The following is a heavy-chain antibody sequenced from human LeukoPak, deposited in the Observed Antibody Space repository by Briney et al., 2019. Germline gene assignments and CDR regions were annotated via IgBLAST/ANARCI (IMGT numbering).Heavy chain of an antibody. CDR2: IYYSGST. CDR3: ARLEGIAAAGT. D-gene: IGHD6-13*01. Sequence: SETLSLTCTVSGGSISSYYWGWIRQPPGKGLEWIGSIYYSGSTYYNPSLKSRVTISVDTSKNQFSLKLSSVTAADTAVYYCARLEGIAAAGTWGQGTLVTVSS. J-gene: IGHJ4*02. V-gene: IGHV4-39*01. CDR1: GGSISSYY.